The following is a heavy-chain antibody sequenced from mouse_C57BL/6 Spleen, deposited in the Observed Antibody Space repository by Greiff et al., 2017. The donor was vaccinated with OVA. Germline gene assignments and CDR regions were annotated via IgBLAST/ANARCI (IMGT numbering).Heavy chain of an antibody. V-gene: IGHV1-55*01. D-gene: IGHD1-1*01. CDR3: ASITTVAHYAMDY. CDR1: GYTFTSYW. J-gene: IGHJ4*01. CDR2: IYPGSGST. Sequence: QVQLQQPGAELVKPGASVKMSCKASGYTFTSYWITWVKQRPGQGLEWIGDIYPGSGSTNYNEKFKSKDTLTVDTSSITAYMQLNSLTSEDSAVYYCASITTVAHYAMDYWGQGASVTVSS.